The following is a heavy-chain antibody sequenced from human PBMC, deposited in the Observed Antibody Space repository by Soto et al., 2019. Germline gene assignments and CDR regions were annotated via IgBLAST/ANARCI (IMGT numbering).Heavy chain of an antibody. V-gene: IGHV4-59*01. D-gene: IGHD6-19*01. CDR1: GGSISSYY. CDR3: ARGRDEAPTGSSGWYYFDY. J-gene: IGHJ4*02. Sequence: SETLSLTCTVSGGSISSYYWSWIRQPPGKGLEWIGYIYYSGSTNYNPSLKSRVTISVDTSKNQFSLKLSSVTAADTAVYYCARGRDEAPTGSSGWYYFDYWGQGTLVTVSS. CDR2: IYYSGST.